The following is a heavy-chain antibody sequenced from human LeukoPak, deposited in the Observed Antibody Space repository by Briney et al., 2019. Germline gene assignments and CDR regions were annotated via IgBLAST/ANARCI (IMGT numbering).Heavy chain of an antibody. V-gene: IGHV1-46*01. J-gene: IGHJ4*02. CDR2: IYPRDGST. CDR3: ARDQEGFDY. Sequence: ASVKVSCKASGYTFTNNYLHWVRQAPGQGLEWMGMIYPRDGSTSYAQNFQGRVTVTRDTSTTTVHMGLRGLRSEDTAVYYCARDQEGFDYWGQGTVVTVSS. CDR1: GYTFTNNY.